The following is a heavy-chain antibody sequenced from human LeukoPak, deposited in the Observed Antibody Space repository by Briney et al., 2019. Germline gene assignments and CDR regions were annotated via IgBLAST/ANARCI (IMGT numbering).Heavy chain of an antibody. J-gene: IGHJ4*02. Sequence: SXTLSLTCTVSGGSISSSSYYWGWIRQPRGKGLEWIVSIYYSGSTYYNPSLKSRVTISVDTSKNQFSLKLSSVTAADTAVYYCARDHYDSSGHWDYWGQGTLVTASS. CDR2: IYYSGST. CDR1: GGSISSSSYY. CDR3: ARDHYDSSGHWDY. D-gene: IGHD3-22*01. V-gene: IGHV4-39*02.